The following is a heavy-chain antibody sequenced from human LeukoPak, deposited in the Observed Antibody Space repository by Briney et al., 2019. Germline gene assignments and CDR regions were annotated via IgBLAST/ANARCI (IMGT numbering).Heavy chain of an antibody. CDR1: GFIFTDYG. J-gene: IGHJ4*02. V-gene: IGHV3-30*02. CDR3: ARENWDFDC. D-gene: IGHD7-27*01. Sequence: GGSLRLSCAASGFIFTDYGMHWVRQAPGKGLEWVASIRFNGNFYADYVKGRFTISRDNSKSTVSLQMDTLRTEDTAVYYCARENWDFDCWGQGTLVTVSS. CDR2: IRFNGN.